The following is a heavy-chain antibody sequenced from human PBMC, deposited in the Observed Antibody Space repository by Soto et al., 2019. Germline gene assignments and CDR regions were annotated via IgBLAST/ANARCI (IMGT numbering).Heavy chain of an antibody. CDR1: GYIFNNYA. CDR2: MNVYNGHT. Sequence: QVQLVQSGAEVKKPGASVKVSCKASGYIFNNYAISWVRQAPGQGLEWMGWMNVYNGHTKYAQKVQGRLTMTTDTSTSTAYMELRNLRSDDTAVYYCARAISSGWFDHWGQGTLVTVSS. J-gene: IGHJ5*02. V-gene: IGHV1-18*01. D-gene: IGHD6-19*01. CDR3: ARAISSGWFDH.